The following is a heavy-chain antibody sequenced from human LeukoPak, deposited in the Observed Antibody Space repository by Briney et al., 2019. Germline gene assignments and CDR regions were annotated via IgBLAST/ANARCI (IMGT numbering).Heavy chain of an antibody. CDR2: ISSSSSYI. CDR3: ARGLMVRGELLGFDY. J-gene: IGHJ4*02. V-gene: IGHV3-21*01. D-gene: IGHD3-10*01. Sequence: GSLRLSCAASGFTFSSYSMNWVRQAPGKGLEWVSSISSSSSYIYYADSVKGRFTISRDNAKNSLYLQMNSLRAEDTAVYYCARGLMVRGELLGFDYWGQGTLVTVSS. CDR1: GFTFSSYS.